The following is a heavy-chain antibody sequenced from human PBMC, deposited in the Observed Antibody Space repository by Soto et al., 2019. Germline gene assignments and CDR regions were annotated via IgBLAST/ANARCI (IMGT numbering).Heavy chain of an antibody. J-gene: IGHJ4*02. V-gene: IGHV4-59*01. CDR3: ARIGGYHGPLDY. Sequence: SETLSLTCSVSCVSISSYFWSWLRQAPGRGLEWIGYTYHRGSTNYSPSLKSRVAISLDTSENQFSLKVNSVTAADTAVYYCARIGGYHGPLDYWGQGTPVTVSS. CDR1: CVSISSYF. D-gene: IGHD6-25*01. CDR2: TYHRGST.